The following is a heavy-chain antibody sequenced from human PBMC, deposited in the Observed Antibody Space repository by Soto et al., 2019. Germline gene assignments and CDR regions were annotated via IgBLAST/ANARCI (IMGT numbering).Heavy chain of an antibody. D-gene: IGHD6-19*01. CDR2: IYYSGTT. Sequence: SETLSLTCTVSGGSINSGGYYWSWILQHPGKGLEWVGYIYYSGTTYYNPSLQSRLSISRDTPKNQFSLNLSSVTAADTAVYYCANDLGGWNYYWGQGTLVTVSS. CDR1: GGSINSGGYY. CDR3: ANDLGGWNYY. J-gene: IGHJ4*02. V-gene: IGHV4-31*03.